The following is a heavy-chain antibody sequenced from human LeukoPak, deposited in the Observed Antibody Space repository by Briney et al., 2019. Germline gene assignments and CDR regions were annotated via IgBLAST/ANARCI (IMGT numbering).Heavy chain of an antibody. Sequence: GGSLRLSCAASGFTFSSYGMHWVRQAPGKGLEWVAVISYDGSNKYYADSVKGRFTISRDNSKNTLYLQMNSLRAEDTAVYYCARDRYSYGLNLIDYWGQGTLVTVSS. J-gene: IGHJ4*02. CDR3: ARDRYSYGLNLIDY. CDR1: GFTFSSYG. D-gene: IGHD5-18*01. CDR2: ISYDGSNK. V-gene: IGHV3-30*19.